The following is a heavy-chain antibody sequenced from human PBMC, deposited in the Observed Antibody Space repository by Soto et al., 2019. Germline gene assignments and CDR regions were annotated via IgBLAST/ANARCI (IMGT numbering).Heavy chain of an antibody. D-gene: IGHD6-19*01. J-gene: IGHJ4*02. CDR1: GFTFRNYA. V-gene: IGHV3-23*01. Sequence: EVQLLESGGGLVQPGGAPTLSCAVSGFTFRNYAMSWVRQAPGKGLEWVSGITESGDSTDYADSVKGRFTISRDNSKNTLYLQMNSLRAEDTAVYYCAKRDAVGPIRIHRFWVDYWGQGTLVTVSS. CDR3: AKRDAVGPIRIHRFWVDY. CDR2: ITESGDST.